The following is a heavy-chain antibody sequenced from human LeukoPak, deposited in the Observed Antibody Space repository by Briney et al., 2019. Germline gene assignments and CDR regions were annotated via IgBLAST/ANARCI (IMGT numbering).Heavy chain of an antibody. CDR1: GFTFSTSW. CDR2: INQDGSEK. V-gene: IGHV3-7*01. D-gene: IGHD4-17*01. CDR3: AREGTYYGDYVWFDP. Sequence: GGSLRLSCAASGFTFSTSWMSWLRQAPGKGLEWVANINQDGSEKYYVDSVKGRFTISRDNAKNSLFLQMNSLRAEDTAVYYCAREGTYYGDYVWFDPWGQGTLVTVSS. J-gene: IGHJ5*02.